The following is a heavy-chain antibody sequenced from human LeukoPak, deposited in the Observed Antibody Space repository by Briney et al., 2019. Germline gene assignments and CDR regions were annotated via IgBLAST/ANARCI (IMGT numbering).Heavy chain of an antibody. J-gene: IGHJ6*02. CDR3: ARVVYCGGHCSSRYYYGMDV. CDR2: INPYNGDT. V-gene: IGHV1-2*06. Sequence: ASVKVSCKASGYIFTGHYMYWVRQAPGQGLEWMGRINPYNGDTKYAQKFQGRVTMTRETSITTAYMELNGLRSDDTAVYYCARVVYCGGHCSSRYYYGMDVWGQGTTVTVSS. D-gene: IGHD2-21*02. CDR1: GYIFTGHY.